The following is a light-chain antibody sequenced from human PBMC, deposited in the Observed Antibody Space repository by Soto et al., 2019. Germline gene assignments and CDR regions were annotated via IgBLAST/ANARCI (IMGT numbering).Light chain of an antibody. CDR2: KAS. CDR1: QSIGNW. Sequence: DIQMTQSPSTLSASVGDRVTITCRASQSIGNWLAWYQQKLGKAPKLLIYKASNLETGVPSRFSGSGSGTDFTLTISCLQPDDFAIYYCQQYDDYPRTFGQGTKVEIK. V-gene: IGKV1-5*03. J-gene: IGKJ1*01. CDR3: QQYDDYPRT.